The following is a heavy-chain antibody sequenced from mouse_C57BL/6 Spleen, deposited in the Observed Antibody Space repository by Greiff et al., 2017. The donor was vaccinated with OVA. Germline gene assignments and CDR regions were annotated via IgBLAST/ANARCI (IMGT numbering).Heavy chain of an antibody. V-gene: IGHV1-54*01. J-gene: IGHJ4*01. CDR1: GYAFTNYL. CDR3: ARSGVVPYYAMDY. Sequence: QVQLQQSGAELVRPGTSVKVSCKASGYAFTNYLIEWVKQRPGQGLEWIGVINPGSGGTNYNEKFKGKATLTADKSSSTAYMQLSSLTSEDSAVYFCARSGVVPYYAMDYWGQGTSVTGSS. D-gene: IGHD1-1*01. CDR2: INPGSGGT.